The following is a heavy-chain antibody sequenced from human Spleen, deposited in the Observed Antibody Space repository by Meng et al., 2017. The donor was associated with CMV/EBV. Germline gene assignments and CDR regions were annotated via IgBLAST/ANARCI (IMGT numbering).Heavy chain of an antibody. D-gene: IGHD4-17*01. V-gene: IGHV4-4*02. CDR2: IYHGGGT. Sequence: VSGCFISSLNWWGWVRQSPGKGLEWIGEIYHGGGTNYNPSLKSRVTISVDESKNQFSLKLSSVTAADTAVYYCARDRGIHDYVDFDWGQGTLVTVSS. CDR1: GCFISSLNW. J-gene: IGHJ4*02. CDR3: ARDRGIHDYVDFD.